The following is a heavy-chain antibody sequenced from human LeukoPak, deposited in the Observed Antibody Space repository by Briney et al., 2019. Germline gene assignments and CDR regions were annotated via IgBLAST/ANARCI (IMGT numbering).Heavy chain of an antibody. D-gene: IGHD5-12*01. Sequence: GRSLRLSCTASGFTFGDYAMTWVRQAPGKGLEWVGFIRSKAYGGTTDFAASVKGRFIISRDGSKSIAYLQMNSLKTEDTAVYYCTAYDPSDYYGMDVWGQGTTVTVS. CDR1: GFTFGDYA. CDR2: IRSKAYGGTT. J-gene: IGHJ6*02. V-gene: IGHV3-49*04. CDR3: TAYDPSDYYGMDV.